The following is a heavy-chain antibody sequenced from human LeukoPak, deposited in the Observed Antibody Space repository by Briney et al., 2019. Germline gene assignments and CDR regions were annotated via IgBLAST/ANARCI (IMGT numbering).Heavy chain of an antibody. Sequence: GGSLRLSCAASGFTFSNSGMNWVRQAPGKGLEWVSTISGSGDSTYYADSVKGRFTISRDNAKNSLYLQMNSLRAEDTAVYYCARDQAYYDSSGYYYVDAFDIWGQGTMVTVSS. CDR2: ISGSGDST. V-gene: IGHV3-23*01. CDR1: GFTFSNSG. D-gene: IGHD3-22*01. J-gene: IGHJ3*02. CDR3: ARDQAYYDSSGYYYVDAFDI.